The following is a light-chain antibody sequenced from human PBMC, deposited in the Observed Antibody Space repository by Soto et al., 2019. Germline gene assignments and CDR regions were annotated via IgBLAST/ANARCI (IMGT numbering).Light chain of an antibody. J-gene: IGLJ2*01. CDR2: RND. Sequence: QSVLTQPPSASGTPGQRVTISCSGSRSDIGSNYVYWYQHLPGMAPKFLIYRNDQRPSGVPDRISGSKSGTSASLAIIGLRSEDEAEYYCASWDDSLSVPIFGGGTKLTVL. CDR1: RSDIGSNY. CDR3: ASWDDSLSVPI. V-gene: IGLV1-47*01.